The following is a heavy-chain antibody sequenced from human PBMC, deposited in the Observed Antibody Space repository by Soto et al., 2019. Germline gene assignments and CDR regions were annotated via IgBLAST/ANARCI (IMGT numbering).Heavy chain of an antibody. CDR1: GGSISTTNW. Sequence: QVQLQESGPGLVKPSGTLSLTCAVSGGSISTTNWWSWVRQPPGKGLEWIGEIYHTGSTNYNPSLKSPVTIAVYKTKNQLSLKVNFVTAADTSVYDCTRETYRPPTTWGQGTLVTVSS. V-gene: IGHV4-4*02. CDR2: IYHTGST. CDR3: TRETYRPPTT. D-gene: IGHD1-26*01. J-gene: IGHJ5*02.